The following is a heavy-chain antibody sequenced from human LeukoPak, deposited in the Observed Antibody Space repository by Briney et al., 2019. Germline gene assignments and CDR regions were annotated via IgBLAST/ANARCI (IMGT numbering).Heavy chain of an antibody. CDR1: GFTFSSYW. D-gene: IGHD2-2*01. Sequence: GGSLRLSCAASGFTFSSYWMSWVRQAPGKGLEWVANIKQDGSEKYYVDSVKGRFTISRDNAKNSLYLQMNSLRAEDTAVYYCARDKGHCSSTSCQNFDYWGRGTLVTVSS. J-gene: IGHJ4*02. CDR2: IKQDGSEK. V-gene: IGHV3-7*01. CDR3: ARDKGHCSSTSCQNFDY.